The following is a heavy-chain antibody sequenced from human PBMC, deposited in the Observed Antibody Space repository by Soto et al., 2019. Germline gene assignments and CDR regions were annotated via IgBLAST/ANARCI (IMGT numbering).Heavy chain of an antibody. CDR2: ISPGDSDT. CDR1: GYNFASYW. V-gene: IGHV5-51*01. D-gene: IGHD6-13*01. J-gene: IGHJ6*02. CDR3: AVPWYSDSPVSAMDV. Sequence: GEFLKISCNASGYNFASYWIGWVRQMPGKGLEWMGIISPGDSDTRYSPSFLGQVTISVDKSITTAYLQWSSLKASDTAMYYCAVPWYSDSPVSAMDVWGQGTTVTVSS.